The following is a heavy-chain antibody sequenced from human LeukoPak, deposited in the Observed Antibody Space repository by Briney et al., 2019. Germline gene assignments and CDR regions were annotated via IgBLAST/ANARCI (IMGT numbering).Heavy chain of an antibody. Sequence: SVKVSCKASGGTFSSYAISWVRQAPGQGLEWMGGIIPIFGTANYAQKFQGRVTITTDESTSTAYMELSSLRSEDTAVYYCARVVQLELYYYYYMDVWGKGTTDTVSS. CDR2: IIPIFGTA. D-gene: IGHD1-7*01. J-gene: IGHJ6*03. CDR1: GGTFSSYA. CDR3: ARVVQLELYYYYYMDV. V-gene: IGHV1-69*05.